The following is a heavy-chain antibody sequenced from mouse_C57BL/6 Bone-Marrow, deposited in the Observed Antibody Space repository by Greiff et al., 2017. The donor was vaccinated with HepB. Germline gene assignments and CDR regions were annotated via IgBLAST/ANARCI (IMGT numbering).Heavy chain of an antibody. J-gene: IGHJ2*01. CDR1: GFTFSDAW. CDR2: IRNKANNHAT. D-gene: IGHD1-1*01. CDR3: TRGGSSYFDY. Sequence: EVQLVESGGGLVQPGGSMKLSCAASGFTFSDAWMDWVRQSPEKGLEWVAEIRNKANNHATYYAESVKGRFTISRDDSKSSVYLQMNSLRAEDTGIYYCTRGGSSYFDYWGQGTTLTVSS. V-gene: IGHV6-6*01.